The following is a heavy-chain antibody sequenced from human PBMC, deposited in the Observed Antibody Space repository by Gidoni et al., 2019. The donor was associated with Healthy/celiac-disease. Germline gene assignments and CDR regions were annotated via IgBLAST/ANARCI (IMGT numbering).Heavy chain of an antibody. CDR3: ARDPTTVTTLYYFDY. D-gene: IGHD4-17*01. CDR2: IWYDGSNK. J-gene: IGHJ4*02. CDR1: GFTFSTYG. Sequence: QVQLVESGGGVVQPGRSLGLSCAPSGFTFSTYGMHWVRQAPGKGLEWVAVIWYDGSNKYYADSVKGRFTVSRDNSKNTLYLQMNSLRAEDTAVYYCARDPTTVTTLYYFDYWGQGTLVTVSS. V-gene: IGHV3-33*01.